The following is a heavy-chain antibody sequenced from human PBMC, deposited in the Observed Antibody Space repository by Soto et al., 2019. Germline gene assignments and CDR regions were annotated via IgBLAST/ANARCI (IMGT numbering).Heavy chain of an antibody. Sequence: QITLKESGPTLVKPTQTLTLTCTFSGFSLSTSGVGVGWIRQPPGKALEWLALIYWDDDKRYSPSLKSRLTIXKXXSKNQVVLTMTNMDPVDTATYYCAPSGVMRGWFDPWGQGTLVTVSS. V-gene: IGHV2-5*02. D-gene: IGHD3-16*01. J-gene: IGHJ5*02. CDR1: GFSLSTSGVG. CDR2: IYWDDDK. CDR3: APSGVMRGWFDP.